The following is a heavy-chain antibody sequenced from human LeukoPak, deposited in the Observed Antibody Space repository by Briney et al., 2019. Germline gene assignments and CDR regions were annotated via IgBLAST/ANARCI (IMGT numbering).Heavy chain of an antibody. J-gene: IGHJ4*02. V-gene: IGHV3-7*01. CDR3: ARIHSGSWGYFDY. CDR2: IKEDGSQK. D-gene: IGHD6-6*01. Sequence: GGSLRLSCAASEFTFSSYWMSWVRQAPGKGLEWVANIKEDGSQKYYVDSVKGRFTISRDNAKNSLYLQMNSLRAEDSAVYYCARIHSGSWGYFDYWGQGTLVTVSS. CDR1: EFTFSSYW.